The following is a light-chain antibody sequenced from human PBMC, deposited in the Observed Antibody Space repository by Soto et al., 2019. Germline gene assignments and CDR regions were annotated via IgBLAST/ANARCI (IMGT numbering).Light chain of an antibody. J-gene: IGLJ2*01. CDR1: SSNIGTNY. CDR2: DNY. V-gene: IGLV1-51*01. Sequence: QSVLTQPPSVSAAPGQKVTISCSGSSSNIGTNYVSWYQQVPGTAPKLLIYDNYKRPSGIPDRFSGSKSGTSATLGITGLQTGDEADYYCGTWDNSLSAWVFGGGNKVTVL. CDR3: GTWDNSLSAWV.